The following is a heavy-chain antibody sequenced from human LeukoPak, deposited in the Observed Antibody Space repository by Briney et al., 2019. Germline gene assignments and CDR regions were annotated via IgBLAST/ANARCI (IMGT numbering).Heavy chain of an antibody. V-gene: IGHV1-2*02. Sequence: ASVKVSCKASGYTFTGYYMHWVRQAPGQGLEWMGWINPNSGGTNYAQKLQGRVTMTTDTSTSTAYMELRSLRSDDTAVYYCARGSVVVPAAIWFDPWGQGTLVTVSS. D-gene: IGHD2-2*01. CDR3: ARGSVVVPAAIWFDP. CDR1: GYTFTGYY. J-gene: IGHJ5*02. CDR2: INPNSGGT.